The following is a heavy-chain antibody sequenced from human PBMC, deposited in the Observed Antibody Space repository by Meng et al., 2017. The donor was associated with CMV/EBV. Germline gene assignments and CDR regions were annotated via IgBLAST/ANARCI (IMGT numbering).Heavy chain of an antibody. CDR1: GYTFTGYY. V-gene: IGHV1-2*02. D-gene: IGHD3-22*01. J-gene: IGHJ4*02. Sequence: ASVKVSCKASGYTFTGYYMHWVRQAPGQGLEWMGWINPNSGGTNYAQKFQGRVNMTRDTSISTAYMELSRLRSDDTAVYYCARTYYYDSSGPKGFDYWGQGTLVTVSS. CDR2: INPNSGGT. CDR3: ARTYYYDSSGPKGFDY.